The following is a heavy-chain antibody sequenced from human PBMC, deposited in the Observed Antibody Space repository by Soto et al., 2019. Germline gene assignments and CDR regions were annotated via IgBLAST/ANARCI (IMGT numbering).Heavy chain of an antibody. CDR3: ARQEGAAFYYDGMDV. CDR2: INSDGSIT. J-gene: IGHJ6*02. Sequence: EVQLVESGGGLVQPGGSLRLSCAASGFTFSSYWMHWVRQAPGKGLVWVSRINSDGSITSYEDSVKGRFTISRDNAKNTMYLHMNSLRAEDTAVYYCARQEGAAFYYDGMDVWGQGTTVTVSS. CDR1: GFTFSSYW. V-gene: IGHV3-74*01.